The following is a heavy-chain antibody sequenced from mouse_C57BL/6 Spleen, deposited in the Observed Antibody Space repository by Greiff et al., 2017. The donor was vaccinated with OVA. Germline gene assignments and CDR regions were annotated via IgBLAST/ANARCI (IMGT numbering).Heavy chain of an antibody. CDR3: ARLKDYAMDY. V-gene: IGHV5-17*01. CDR1: GFTFSDYG. CDR2: ISSGSSTI. J-gene: IGHJ4*01. Sequence: EVKLLESGRGLVKPGGSLKLSCAASGFTFSDYGMHWVRQAPEKGLEWVAYISSGSSTIYYADTVKGRFTISRDNAKNTLFLQMTSLRSEDTAMYYCARLKDYAMDYWGQGTSVTVSS.